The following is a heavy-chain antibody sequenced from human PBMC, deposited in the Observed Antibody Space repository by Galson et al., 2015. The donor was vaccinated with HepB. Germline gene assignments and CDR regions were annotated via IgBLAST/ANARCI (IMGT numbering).Heavy chain of an antibody. CDR2: MSGSGGST. CDR3: AKESDSSGWHSYYFDY. J-gene: IGHJ4*02. CDR1: GFTFSSYA. D-gene: IGHD6-19*01. V-gene: IGHV3-23*01. Sequence: SLRLSCAASGFTFSSYAMSWVRQTPGKGLEWVSGMSGSGGSTYYADSVKGRFTISRDNSKNTLYLQINSLRAEDTAVYYCAKESDSSGWHSYYFDYWGQGTLVTVSS.